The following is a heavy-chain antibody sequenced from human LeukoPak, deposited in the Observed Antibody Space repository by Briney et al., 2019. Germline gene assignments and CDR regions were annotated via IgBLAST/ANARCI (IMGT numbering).Heavy chain of an antibody. CDR2: INISGST. V-gene: IGHV4-61*02. CDR3: ARKVRYLATIRYYYYMDV. D-gene: IGHD5-12*01. J-gene: IGHJ6*03. CDR1: GGSISSGSYY. Sequence: SETLSLTCTVSGGSISSGSYYWSWIRQPAGKGLEWIGRINISGSTYYNPSLKSRVTISVDTSKNQFSLKLSSVTAADTAVYYCARKVRYLATIRYYYYMDVWGKGTTVTVSS.